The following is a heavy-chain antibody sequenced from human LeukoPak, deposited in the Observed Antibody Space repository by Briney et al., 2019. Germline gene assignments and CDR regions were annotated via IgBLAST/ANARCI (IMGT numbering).Heavy chain of an antibody. Sequence: ASVKVSRKVSGYTLTELSMHWVRQAPGKGLEWMGGFDPEDGETIYAQKFQGRVTMTEDTSTDTAYMELSSLRSEDTAVYYCATDLVWFGELSHDYWGQGTLVTVSS. CDR1: GYTLTELS. J-gene: IGHJ4*02. CDR3: ATDLVWFGELSHDY. D-gene: IGHD3-10*01. V-gene: IGHV1-24*01. CDR2: FDPEDGET.